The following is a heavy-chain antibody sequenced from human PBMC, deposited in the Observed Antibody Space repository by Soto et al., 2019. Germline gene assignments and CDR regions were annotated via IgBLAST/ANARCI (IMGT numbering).Heavy chain of an antibody. CDR3: ARASHSYGYYLGY. CDR2: ISYDGSNK. Sequence: QVQLVESGGGVVQPGRSLRLSCAASGFTFSSYAMHWVRQAPGKGLEWVAVISYDGSNKYYADSVKGRFTISRDNSKNTLYLQMNSLRAEDTAVYYCARASHSYGYYLGYWGQGTLVTVSS. J-gene: IGHJ4*02. CDR1: GFTFSSYA. D-gene: IGHD5-18*01. V-gene: IGHV3-30-3*01.